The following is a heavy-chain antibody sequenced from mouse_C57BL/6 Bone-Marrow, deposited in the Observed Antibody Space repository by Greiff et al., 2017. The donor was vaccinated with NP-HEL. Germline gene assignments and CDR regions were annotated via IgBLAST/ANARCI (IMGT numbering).Heavy chain of an antibody. Sequence: VQLQQSGAELVRPGTSVKVSCKASGYAFTNYLIEWVKQRPGQGLEWIGVINPGSGGTNYNEKFKGKATLTADKSSSTAYMQLSSLTSEDSAVYFCARHYGGFDYWGQGTTLTVSS. CDR1: GYAFTNYL. V-gene: IGHV1-54*01. CDR3: ARHYGGFDY. CDR2: INPGSGGT. J-gene: IGHJ2*01. D-gene: IGHD1-1*01.